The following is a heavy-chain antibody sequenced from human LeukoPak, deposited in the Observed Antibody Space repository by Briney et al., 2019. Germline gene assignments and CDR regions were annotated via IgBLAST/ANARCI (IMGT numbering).Heavy chain of an antibody. V-gene: IGHV4-30-4*01. CDR2: IYYSGST. J-gene: IGHJ3*02. Sequence: SETLSLTCTVSGGSISSGDYYWRWIRQPPGKGLEWIGYIYYSGSTYNNPSLKSRVTISVDTSKNQFSLKLSSVTAADTAVYYCARVPLYYYDSSGYYPEAFDIWGQGTMVTVSS. CDR1: GGSISSGDYY. CDR3: ARVPLYYYDSSGYYPEAFDI. D-gene: IGHD3-22*01.